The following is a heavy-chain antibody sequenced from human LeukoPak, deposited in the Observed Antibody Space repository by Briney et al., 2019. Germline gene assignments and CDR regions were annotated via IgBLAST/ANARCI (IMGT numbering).Heavy chain of an antibody. Sequence: SETLSLTCAVYGDSFNRHFWSWLRRSPGRGLEWIGEVNYRGSSIYSPSVKTRVTVSVDTSKKQISLTLKSVTAADTATYFCARGSAFDGYCAAGACNSAYFDHWGQGTPVIVTA. CDR2: VNYRGSS. D-gene: IGHD2-2*03. V-gene: IGHV4-34*09. J-gene: IGHJ4*02. CDR1: GDSFNRHF. CDR3: ARGSAFDGYCAAGACNSAYFDH.